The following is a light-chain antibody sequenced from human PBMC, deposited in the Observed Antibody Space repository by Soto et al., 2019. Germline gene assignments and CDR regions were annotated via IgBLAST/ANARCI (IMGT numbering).Light chain of an antibody. V-gene: IGLV2-8*01. Sequence: QSALTQPPSASGSPGQSVTISCTGTSSDVGGYNYVSWYQQHPGKAPKLMIYEVSKRPSGVPDRFSGSKSGNTASLTVSGLQAEYEADYYCNSYAGSNNWVFGGGTKLTLL. CDR3: NSYAGSNNWV. J-gene: IGLJ3*02. CDR2: EVS. CDR1: SSDVGGYNY.